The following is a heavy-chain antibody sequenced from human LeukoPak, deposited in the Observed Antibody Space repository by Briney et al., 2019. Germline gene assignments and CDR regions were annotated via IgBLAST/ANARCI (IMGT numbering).Heavy chain of an antibody. Sequence: ASVKVSCKASRSTFKTYDIHWVRQTRGQGLEWMAWMNPKTGTTGYAMTFQGRISMTSNTSISTAYMELSSVRPEDTGIYYCARGLLGYYYYYMDVWGEGTTVTVSS. CDR2: MNPKTGTT. V-gene: IGHV1-8*01. D-gene: IGHD2-21*01. CDR1: RSTFKTYD. CDR3: ARGLLGYYYYYMDV. J-gene: IGHJ6*03.